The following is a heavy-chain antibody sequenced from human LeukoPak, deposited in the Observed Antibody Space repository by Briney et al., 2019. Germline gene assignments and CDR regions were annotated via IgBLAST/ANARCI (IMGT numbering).Heavy chain of an antibody. D-gene: IGHD1-14*01. J-gene: IGHJ4*02. CDR1: GGSFSGYY. CDR3: ATHLQGITYHYFCY. Sequence: PSETLSLTCAVYGGSFSGYYGSWICQPPGKGLEWIGEISHSGSTHYNPSLKSRVTISLDTSKNQFSLKLSSVTAADTAMYYCATHLQGITYHYFCYWGRGTLVTVSS. V-gene: IGHV4-34*01. CDR2: ISHSGST.